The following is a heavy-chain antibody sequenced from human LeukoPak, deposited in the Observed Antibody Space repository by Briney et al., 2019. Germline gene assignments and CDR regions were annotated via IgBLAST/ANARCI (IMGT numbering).Heavy chain of an antibody. J-gene: IGHJ4*02. Sequence: GGSLRLSCAASGFTFSNAWMSWVRQAPGKGLEWVGRIKSKTDGGTTDYAAPVKGRFTISRDDSKNTLYLQMNSLKTEDTAVYYCTTVLSPTRVVVVPAAIRAEVGPRDYWGQGTLVTVSS. CDR2: IKSKTDGGTT. CDR1: GFTFSNAW. CDR3: TTVLSPTRVVVVPAAIRAEVGPRDY. D-gene: IGHD2-2*01. V-gene: IGHV3-15*01.